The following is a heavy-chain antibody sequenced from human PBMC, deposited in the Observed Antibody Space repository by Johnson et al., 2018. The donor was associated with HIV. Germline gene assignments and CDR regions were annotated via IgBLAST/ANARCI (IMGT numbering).Heavy chain of an antibody. Sequence: QMLLVESGGALVKPGGSLRLSCAASGFKFDDNYMAWIRQSPGKGLEWVSYISSSGGTTHNADSVKGRFAISRNNADNSLYLQMNSLRDEDTAVYYCARGYILTGYSGAFDIWGQGTMVTVSS. V-gene: IGHV3-11*04. J-gene: IGHJ3*02. D-gene: IGHD3-9*01. CDR1: GFKFDDNY. CDR3: ARGYILTGYSGAFDI. CDR2: ISSSGGTT.